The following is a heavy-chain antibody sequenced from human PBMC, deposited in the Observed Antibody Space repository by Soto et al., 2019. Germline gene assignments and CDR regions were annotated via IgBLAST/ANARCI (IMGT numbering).Heavy chain of an antibody. CDR2: IYYSGST. D-gene: IGHD3-3*01. Sequence: PSETLSLTCTVSGGSISSYYWSWIRQPPGKGLEWIGYIYYSGSTNYNPTLKSRVTISVDTSKNQFSLKLSSVTAADTAVYYCARVITPNYDFWSGFKAFDIWGQGTMVTVSS. CDR3: ARVITPNYDFWSGFKAFDI. V-gene: IGHV4-59*01. J-gene: IGHJ3*02. CDR1: GGSISSYY.